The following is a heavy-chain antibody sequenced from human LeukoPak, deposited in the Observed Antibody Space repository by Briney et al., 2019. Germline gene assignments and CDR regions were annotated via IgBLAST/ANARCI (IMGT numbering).Heavy chain of an antibody. D-gene: IGHD3-22*01. CDR3: ARGKTYYYDSSGYYPFDY. J-gene: IGHJ4*02. V-gene: IGHV1-69*05. Sequence: SVKVSCKASGGTFISYAISWVRQAPGQGLEWMGGIIPIFGTANYAQKFQGRVTITTDESTSTAYMELSSLRSEDTAVYYCARGKTYYYDSSGYYPFDYWGQGTLVTVSS. CDR2: IIPIFGTA. CDR1: GGTFISYA.